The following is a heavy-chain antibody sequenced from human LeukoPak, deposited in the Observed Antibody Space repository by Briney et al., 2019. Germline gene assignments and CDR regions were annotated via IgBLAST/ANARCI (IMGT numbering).Heavy chain of an antibody. D-gene: IGHD4-11*01. CDR1: GFTFSSSW. Sequence: GGSLRLSCAASGFTFSSSWMYWVRQAPGKGLVWVSRINSDESITTYADSVKGRFTISRDNAKDTLYLQMNSLRAEDTAVYYCARGLVPGFLDYWGQGTPVTVSS. CDR2: INSDESIT. J-gene: IGHJ4*02. V-gene: IGHV3-74*01. CDR3: ARGLVPGFLDY.